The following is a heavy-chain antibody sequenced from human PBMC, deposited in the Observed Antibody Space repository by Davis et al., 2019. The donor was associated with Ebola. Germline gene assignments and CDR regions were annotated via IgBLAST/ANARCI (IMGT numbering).Heavy chain of an antibody. Sequence: GESLKISCAASGFTFSSYWMHWVRQAPGKGLVWVSRTNSDGSITSYADSVKGRFTISRDNAKNTLYLQMNGLRAEDTAVYYCAKREPSTPPYWGQGTLVTVSS. CDR3: AKREPSTPPY. D-gene: IGHD1-26*01. CDR2: TNSDGSIT. J-gene: IGHJ4*02. CDR1: GFTFSSYW. V-gene: IGHV3-74*01.